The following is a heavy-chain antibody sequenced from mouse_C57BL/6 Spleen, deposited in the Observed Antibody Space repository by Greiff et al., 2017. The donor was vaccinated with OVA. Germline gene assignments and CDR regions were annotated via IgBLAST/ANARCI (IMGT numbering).Heavy chain of an antibody. CDR1: GYAFSSSW. CDR2: IYPGDGDT. Sequence: VQLQQSGPELVKPGASVKISCKASGYAFSSSWMNWVKQRPGKGLEWIGRIYPGDGDTNYNGKFKGKATLTADKSSSTAYMQLSSLTSEDSAVYFCAREKYYGNGYWGQGTTLTVSS. V-gene: IGHV1-82*01. J-gene: IGHJ2*01. CDR3: AREKYYGNGY. D-gene: IGHD1-1*01.